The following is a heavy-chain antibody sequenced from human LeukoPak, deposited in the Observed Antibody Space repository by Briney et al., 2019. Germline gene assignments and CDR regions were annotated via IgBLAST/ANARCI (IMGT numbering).Heavy chain of an antibody. Sequence: KTGGSLRLSCAASGFTFSSYSMNWVRQAPGKGLEWVSSISSSSSYIYYADSVKGRFTISRDNAKNSLYLQMNSLRAEDTAVYYCARIMVRGVISGYWGQGTLVTVSS. CDR2: ISSSSSYI. CDR1: GFTFSSYS. V-gene: IGHV3-21*01. J-gene: IGHJ4*02. D-gene: IGHD3-10*01. CDR3: ARIMVRGVISGY.